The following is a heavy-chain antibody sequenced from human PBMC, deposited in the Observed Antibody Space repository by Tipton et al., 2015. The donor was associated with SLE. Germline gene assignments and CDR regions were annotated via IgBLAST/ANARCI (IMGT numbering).Heavy chain of an antibody. CDR3: ARERYSSYYYGMDV. V-gene: IGHV1-18*04. Sequence: QSGAEVKKPGASVKVSCKASGYTFTSYGISWVRQAPGQGLEWMGWISAYNGNTNYAQKFQGRVTMTTDTSTSTAYMELRSLTSDDTAVYYCARERYSSYYYGMDVWGQGTTVTVSS. D-gene: IGHD5-18*01. CDR1: GYTFTSYG. J-gene: IGHJ6*02. CDR2: ISAYNGNT.